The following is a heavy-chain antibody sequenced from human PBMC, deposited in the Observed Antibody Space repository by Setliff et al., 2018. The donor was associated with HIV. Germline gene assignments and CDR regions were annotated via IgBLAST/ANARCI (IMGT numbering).Heavy chain of an antibody. Sequence: TGGSLRLSCAASGFRFDDDTMHWVRQAPGKGLEWVSLISWDGYNKYYADSVKGRFTISRDNTNNFLYLQMNSLKIDDTALYYCAREMGFSTIDSWGQGTLVTVSS. CDR1: GFRFDDDT. CDR3: AREMGFSTIDS. D-gene: IGHD1-1*01. CDR2: ISWDGYNK. V-gene: IGHV3-43*01. J-gene: IGHJ4*02.